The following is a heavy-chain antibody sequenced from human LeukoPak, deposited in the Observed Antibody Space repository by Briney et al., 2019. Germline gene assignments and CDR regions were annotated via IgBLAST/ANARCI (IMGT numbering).Heavy chain of an antibody. Sequence: GGSLRLSCAGSGFIFSNYAMNWVRQAPGKGLEWVSGISGSGDKTYYADSVKGRFTISRDNSKNRPYLQMKSLRAEDTAVYYCAKDLGSYYDYWGQGTLVSVSS. V-gene: IGHV3-23*01. CDR1: GFIFSNYA. D-gene: IGHD3-10*01. CDR3: AKDLGSYYDY. CDR2: ISGSGDKT. J-gene: IGHJ4*02.